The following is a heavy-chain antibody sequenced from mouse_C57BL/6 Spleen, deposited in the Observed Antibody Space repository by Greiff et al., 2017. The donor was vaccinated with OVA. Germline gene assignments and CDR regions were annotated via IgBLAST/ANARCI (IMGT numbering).Heavy chain of an antibody. D-gene: IGHD3-1*01. Sequence: QVQLQQPGAELVKPGASVKMSCKASGYTFTSYWITWVKQRPGQGLEWIGDIYPGSGGTNYNEKFKSKATLTVDTPSSTAYMQLSSLTAEDSAVYYCARRAHYWGQGTTLTVSS. V-gene: IGHV1-55*01. CDR3: ARRAHY. CDR2: IYPGSGGT. J-gene: IGHJ2*01. CDR1: GYTFTSYW.